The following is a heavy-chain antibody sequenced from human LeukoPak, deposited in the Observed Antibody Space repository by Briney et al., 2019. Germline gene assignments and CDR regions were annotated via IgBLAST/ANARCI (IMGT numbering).Heavy chain of an antibody. CDR3: ARGASRGYCTSTSCLYWYFDL. J-gene: IGHJ2*01. Sequence: GRSLGLSCAASGFTFSSYAMHWVRQAPGKGLERVAVISYDGNNKFYADSVKGRFTISRDNSNNTLYLQMNSLRAEDTAVYYCARGASRGYCTSTSCLYWYFDLWGRGTLVTVSS. CDR1: GFTFSSYA. CDR2: ISYDGNNK. D-gene: IGHD2-2*01. V-gene: IGHV3-30*04.